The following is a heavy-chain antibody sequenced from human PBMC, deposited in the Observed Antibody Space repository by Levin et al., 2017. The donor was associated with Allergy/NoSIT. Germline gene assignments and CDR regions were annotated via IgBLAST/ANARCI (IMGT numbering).Heavy chain of an antibody. J-gene: IGHJ4*02. Sequence: SETLSLTCTVSGFSIKTGSYWAWLRQAPGKGLEWIGNVYQSGESHYNPSLRSRVRITVDTAKNRFSMNVTSLTAADTGVYYCAKGGDKFENWGLGTPVTVSS. CDR1: GFSIKTGSY. D-gene: IGHD2-21*02. CDR3: AKGGDKFEN. V-gene: IGHV4-38-2*02. CDR2: VYQSGES.